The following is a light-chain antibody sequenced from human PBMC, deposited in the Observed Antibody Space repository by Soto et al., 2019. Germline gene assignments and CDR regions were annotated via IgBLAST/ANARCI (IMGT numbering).Light chain of an antibody. CDR3: QQRTNWPRSFT. V-gene: IGKV3-11*01. Sequence: EIVLTQSPAALSLSPGERATLSCRASQSVSSYLAWYQQKPGQAPRLLIYDTSKRATGIPARFSGSGSGTDFTLTISSLEPEDFAVYYCQQRTNWPRSFTFGPGTKVDIK. CDR1: QSVSSY. J-gene: IGKJ3*01. CDR2: DTS.